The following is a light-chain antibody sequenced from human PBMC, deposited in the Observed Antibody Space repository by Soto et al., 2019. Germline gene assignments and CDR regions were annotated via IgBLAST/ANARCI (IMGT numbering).Light chain of an antibody. CDR1: SSDVGSYNL. Sequence: QSALTQPASVSRSPGQSITISCTGTSSDVGSYNLVSWYQQHPGKAPKLMIYEGSKRPSGVSNRFSGSKSGNTASLTISGLQAEDEADYYCCSYAGRGVFGTGTKLTVL. J-gene: IGLJ1*01. CDR2: EGS. V-gene: IGLV2-23*01. CDR3: CSYAGRGV.